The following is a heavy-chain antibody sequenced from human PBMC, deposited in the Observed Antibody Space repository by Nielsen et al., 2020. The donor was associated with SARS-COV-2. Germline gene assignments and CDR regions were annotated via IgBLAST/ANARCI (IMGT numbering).Heavy chain of an antibody. CDR3: AIGYTGTTYYYYGMDV. CDR1: VYTYTDYY. D-gene: IGHD1-7*01. J-gene: IGHJ6*02. CDR2: INPNSGGT. Sequence: SVNVSCMASVYTYTDYYIHWLRQAPGQGLEWMGRINPNSGGTNYAQKFQGRVTMTRDTSISTAYMELSRLRSDDTAVYYCAIGYTGTTYYYYGMDVWGQGTTVTVS. V-gene: IGHV1-2*06.